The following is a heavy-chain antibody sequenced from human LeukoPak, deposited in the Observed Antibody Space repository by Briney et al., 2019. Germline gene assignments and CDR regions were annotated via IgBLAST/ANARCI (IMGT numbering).Heavy chain of an antibody. V-gene: IGHV3-9*01. CDR1: GFSFDDYA. J-gene: IGHJ3*02. Sequence: GRSLLLSCAASGFSFDDYAMHWVRPAPGKGLEWVSGISWNSGSIGYADSVNGRFTISRDNAKNSLYLQMNSLRAEDTALYYCAKDTGSGSYVAFDIWGQGTMVTVSS. CDR3: AKDTGSGSYVAFDI. D-gene: IGHD1-26*01. CDR2: ISWNSGSI.